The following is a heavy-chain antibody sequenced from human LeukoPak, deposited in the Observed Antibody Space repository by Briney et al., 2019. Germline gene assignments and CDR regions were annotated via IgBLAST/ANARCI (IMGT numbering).Heavy chain of an antibody. CDR3: ARDRGIVGATLYYYMDV. Sequence: ASVKVSCKASGYTFTRYYMYWVRQAPGQGLEWMGIINPSGGSTSYAQKFQGRVTMTRDTSTSTVYMELSSLRSEDTAVYYCARDRGIVGATLYYYMDVWGKGTTVTISS. CDR1: GYTFTRYY. V-gene: IGHV1-46*01. CDR2: INPSGGST. J-gene: IGHJ6*03. D-gene: IGHD1-26*01.